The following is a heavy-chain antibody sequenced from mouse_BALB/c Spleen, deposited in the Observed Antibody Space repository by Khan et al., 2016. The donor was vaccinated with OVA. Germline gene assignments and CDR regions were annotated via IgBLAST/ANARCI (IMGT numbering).Heavy chain of an antibody. CDR2: ISSYHGDA. CDR1: GYTFTDYG. Sequence: QVQLQQSGAELVRPGVSVKISCKGSGYTFTDYGIHWVKQSHAKSLEWIGVISSYHGDATYNQRFKGKATMTVDKSSSTAYMELARLTSEDSASDYGASDTSGEEFAYWGQGTLVTVSA. J-gene: IGHJ3*01. D-gene: IGHD3-2*01. CDR3: ASDTSGEEFAY. V-gene: IGHV1S137*01.